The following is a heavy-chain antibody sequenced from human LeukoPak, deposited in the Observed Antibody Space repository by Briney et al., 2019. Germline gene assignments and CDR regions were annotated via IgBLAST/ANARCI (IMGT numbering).Heavy chain of an antibody. CDR2: ISSSSSTK. Sequence: GGSLRLSCAGSAFTFSNYGMNWVRQAPGKRLEWVSYISSSSSTKSYADSVKGRFTVSRDNAKNSLYLQMSSLRAEDTAVYYCARGGAGRPDYWGQGTLVTVSS. V-gene: IGHV3-48*01. D-gene: IGHD6-6*01. J-gene: IGHJ4*02. CDR3: ARGGAGRPDY. CDR1: AFTFSNYG.